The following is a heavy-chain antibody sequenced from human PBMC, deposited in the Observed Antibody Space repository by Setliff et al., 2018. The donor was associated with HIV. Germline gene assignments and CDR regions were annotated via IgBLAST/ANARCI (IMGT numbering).Heavy chain of an antibody. J-gene: IGHJ4*02. V-gene: IGHV1-69*13. D-gene: IGHD2-8*01. Sequence: GASVKVSCKASGGTFSSYVISWVRQAPGRGLEWMGGIIPIFGTANNAQKFQGRVTITADESTSTAYMELSSLRSDDTAVHYCARKYCTNGVCYKTGEFDYWGQGALVTVSS. CDR2: IIPIFGTA. CDR3: ARKYCTNGVCYKTGEFDY. CDR1: GGTFSSYV.